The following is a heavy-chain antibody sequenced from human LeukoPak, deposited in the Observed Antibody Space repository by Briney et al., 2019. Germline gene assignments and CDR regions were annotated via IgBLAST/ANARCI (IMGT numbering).Heavy chain of an antibody. V-gene: IGHV4-31*03. D-gene: IGHD3-10*01. J-gene: IGHJ5*02. CDR1: GGSIGSGGYY. Sequence: PSETLSLTCTVSGGSIGSGGYYWSWIRQHPGKGLEWIGYIYYSGSTYYNPSLKSRVTISVDTSKNQFSLKLSSVTAADTAVYYCANYGSGSYNLWGQGTLVTVSS. CDR3: ANYGSGSYNL. CDR2: IYYSGST.